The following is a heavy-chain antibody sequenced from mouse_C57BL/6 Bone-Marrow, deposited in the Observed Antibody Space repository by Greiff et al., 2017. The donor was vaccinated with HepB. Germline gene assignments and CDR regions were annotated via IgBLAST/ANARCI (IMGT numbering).Heavy chain of an antibody. CDR2: IHPNSGST. CDR1: GYTFTSYW. Sequence: QVQLQQPGAELVKPGASVKVSCKASGYTFTSYWMHWVKQRPGQGLEWIGMIHPNSGSTNYNEKFKSKATLTVDKSSSTAYMQLSSLTSEDSAVYYCARIGDYYGSRAWFAYWCQGTLVTVSA. D-gene: IGHD1-1*01. J-gene: IGHJ3*01. CDR3: ARIGDYYGSRAWFAY. V-gene: IGHV1-64*01.